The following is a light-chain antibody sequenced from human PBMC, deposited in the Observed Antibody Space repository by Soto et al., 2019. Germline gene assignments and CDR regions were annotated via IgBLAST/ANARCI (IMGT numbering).Light chain of an antibody. CDR3: SSCTSNNTWV. CDR1: SSDVGGYNY. J-gene: IGLJ3*02. V-gene: IGLV2-14*01. Sequence: QSALTQPASVSGSPGQSITISCTGTSSDVGGYNYVSWYQQHPGKAPKLMIYEVSNRPSGVSNRFSGSKSGNTASLTISGLQAEDEADYYCSSCTSNNTWVFGGGTKLTVL. CDR2: EVS.